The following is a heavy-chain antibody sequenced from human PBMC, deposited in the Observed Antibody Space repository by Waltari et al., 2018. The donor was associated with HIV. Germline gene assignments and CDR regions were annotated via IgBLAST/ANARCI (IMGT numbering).Heavy chain of an antibody. V-gene: IGHV3-66*02. J-gene: IGHJ5*02. D-gene: IGHD3-16*01. CDR1: GFTVSSHY. CDR3: ARYYDAVFDP. Sequence: EVQLVESGGGLVQPGGSLRLSCAASGFTVSSHYMSLVRQAPGKGLEWVSVIYSGGSTYYADAVKGRFTISRDNSKNTLYLQMNSLRAEDTAVYYCARYYDAVFDPWGQGTLVTVSS. CDR2: IYSGGST.